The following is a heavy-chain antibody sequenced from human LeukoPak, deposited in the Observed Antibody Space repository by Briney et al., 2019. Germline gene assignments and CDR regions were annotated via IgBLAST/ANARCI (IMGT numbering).Heavy chain of an antibody. CDR1: GYTFTTYG. V-gene: IGHV1-18*01. D-gene: IGHD2-21*02. CDR2: ISAYSGST. Sequence: ASVKVSCKTSGYTFTTYGITWVRQAPGQGLEWMGWISAYSGSTNTPNNVNTKQAQKFRGRVTMTADTSTSTAYMELRSLTSDDTAVYYCARDQRNGGGDCYQTGLIDYWGQGTQVTVSS. J-gene: IGHJ4*02. CDR3: ARDQRNGGGDCYQTGLIDY.